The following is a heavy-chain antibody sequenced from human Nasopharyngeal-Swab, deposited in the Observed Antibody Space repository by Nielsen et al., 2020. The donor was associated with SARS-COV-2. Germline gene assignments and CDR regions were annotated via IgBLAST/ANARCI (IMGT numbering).Heavy chain of an antibody. D-gene: IGHD3-22*01. Sequence: WVRQAPGQRLEWMGWINAGNGNTKYSQKFQGGVTITRDTSASTAYMELSSLRSEDTAVYYCARVCYDSSGYYQYWGQGTLVTVSS. CDR3: ARVCYDSSGYYQY. CDR2: INAGNGNT. J-gene: IGHJ4*02. V-gene: IGHV1-3*01.